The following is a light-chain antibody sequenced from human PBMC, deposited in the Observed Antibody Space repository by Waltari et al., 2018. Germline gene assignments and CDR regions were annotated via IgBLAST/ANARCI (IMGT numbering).Light chain of an antibody. Sequence: DIVLTQSPFSLSVTTGEPASISCRSSQNLLHSTGYNYLDWYLQKPGQSRQVLFYLCSKRASGVPDRFGGRGSGTDFLLKISRVEDEDVGFYYCMQALQTSLTFGQGTRVEIK. CDR1: QNLLHSTGYNY. J-gene: IGKJ5*01. CDR3: MQALQTSLT. V-gene: IGKV2-28*01. CDR2: LCS.